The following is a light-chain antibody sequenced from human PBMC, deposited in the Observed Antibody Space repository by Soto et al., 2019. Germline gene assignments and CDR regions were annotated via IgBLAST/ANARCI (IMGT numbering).Light chain of an antibody. CDR1: SSDVGGYNY. V-gene: IGLV2-14*01. J-gene: IGLJ2*01. CDR2: EVT. Sequence: QSALTQPASVSGSPGQSITISCTGTSSDVGGYNYVSWYQQHPGKVPKLLIYEVTNRPAGVFDRFSGSKSGYTAFLTISGLQAEDEADYYCTSYTSSRPVVFGGGTKLTVL. CDR3: TSYTSSRPVV.